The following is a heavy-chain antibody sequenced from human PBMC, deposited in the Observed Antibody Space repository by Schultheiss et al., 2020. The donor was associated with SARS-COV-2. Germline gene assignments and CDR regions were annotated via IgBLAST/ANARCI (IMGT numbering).Heavy chain of an antibody. CDR2: IYTSGST. CDR3: AKGPWAEIDF. CDR1: GGSISSYY. V-gene: IGHV4-4*07. J-gene: IGHJ4*02. D-gene: IGHD1-26*01. Sequence: SQTLSLTCTVSGGSISSYYWSWIRQPAGKGLEWIGRIYTSGSTNYNPSLKSRVTMSVDTSKNQFSVRLNSVTAADTAVYFCAKGPWAEIDFWGQGTLVTVSS.